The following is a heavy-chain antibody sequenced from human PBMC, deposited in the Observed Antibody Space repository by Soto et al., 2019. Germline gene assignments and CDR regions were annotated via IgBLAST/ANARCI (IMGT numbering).Heavy chain of an antibody. CDR2: ISWDGGST. Sequence: EVQLVESGGVVVQPGRSLRLSCAASGFTFDDYTMHWVRQAPGKGLEWVSLISWDGGSTYYADSVKGRFTISRDNSKNSLYLQMNSLRTDDTALYYCAKGRYGDYGEDYFDYWGQGTLVTVSS. V-gene: IGHV3-43*01. CDR1: GFTFDDYT. CDR3: AKGRYGDYGEDYFDY. J-gene: IGHJ4*02. D-gene: IGHD4-17*01.